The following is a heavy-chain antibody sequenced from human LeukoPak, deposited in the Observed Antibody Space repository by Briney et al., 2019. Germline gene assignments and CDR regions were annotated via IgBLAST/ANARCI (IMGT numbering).Heavy chain of an antibody. J-gene: IGHJ4*02. V-gene: IGHV1-2*02. Sequence: ASVKVSCKASGYTFSDFYIHWVRQAPGQGLEYVGWVTPKSGDTYSPQRFQGRVTMTRDASISTAYMELSSLRSDDTAVYFCARVRLADERAWAYWGQGTLVTVSS. CDR3: ARVRLADERAWAY. D-gene: IGHD3-3*02. CDR1: GYTFSDFY. CDR2: VTPKSGDT.